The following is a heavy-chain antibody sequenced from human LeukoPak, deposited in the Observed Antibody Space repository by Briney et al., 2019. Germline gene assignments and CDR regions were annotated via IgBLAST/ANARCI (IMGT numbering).Heavy chain of an antibody. CDR1: GGSISSYY. CDR2: IYYSGST. V-gene: IGHV4-59*01. Sequence: PSGTLSLTCTVSGGSISSYYWSWIRQPPGKGLEWIGYIYYSGSTNYNPSLKSRVTISVDTSKNQFSLKLSSVTAADTAVYYCARGSQSSYGYPFDYWGQGTLVTVSS. CDR3: ARGSQSSYGYPFDY. D-gene: IGHD5-18*01. J-gene: IGHJ4*02.